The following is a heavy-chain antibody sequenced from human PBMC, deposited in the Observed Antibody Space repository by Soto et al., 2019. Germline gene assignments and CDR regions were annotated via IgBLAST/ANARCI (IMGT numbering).Heavy chain of an antibody. V-gene: IGHV3-30-3*01. CDR2: ISYDGSNK. CDR3: ARGIQLWSSFDY. J-gene: IGHJ4*02. D-gene: IGHD5-18*01. CDR1: GFTFSSYA. Sequence: QVQLVESGGGVVQPGRSLRLSCAASGFTFSSYAMHWVRQAPGKGLEWVAVISYDGSNKYYADSVKGRFTISRDNSKNPLYLQMNSLRAEDTAVYYCARGIQLWSSFDYWGQGTLVTVSS.